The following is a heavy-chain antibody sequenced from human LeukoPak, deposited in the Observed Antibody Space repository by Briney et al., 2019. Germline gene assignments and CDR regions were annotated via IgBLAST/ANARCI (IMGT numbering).Heavy chain of an antibody. J-gene: IGHJ4*02. CDR1: GASISSYY. Sequence: SETLSLTCTVSGASISSYYWSWIRQPAGKGLEWIGRIYSSRSIYNPSLKSRVTMSVDTSKNQFSLKLTSVTAADTAVYYCARVTGYMIEDYFDYWGQGTLVTVSS. V-gene: IGHV4-4*07. CDR2: IYSSRS. CDR3: ARVTGYMIEDYFDY. D-gene: IGHD3-22*01.